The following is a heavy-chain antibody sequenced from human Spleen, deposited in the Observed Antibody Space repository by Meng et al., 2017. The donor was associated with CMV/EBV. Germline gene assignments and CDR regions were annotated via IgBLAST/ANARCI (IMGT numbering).Heavy chain of an antibody. J-gene: IGHJ4*02. Sequence: SETLSLTCAVYGGPFRGYYWSWIRQPPGKGLEWIGEINHSGSTNYNPSLKSRVTISVDTSKNQFSLKLNSVTAADTAVYYCAATRNELRFLEWLRGYQFDYWGQETLVTVSS. V-gene: IGHV4-34*01. CDR1: GGPFRGYY. CDR2: INHSGST. CDR3: AATRNELRFLEWLRGYQFDY. D-gene: IGHD3-3*01.